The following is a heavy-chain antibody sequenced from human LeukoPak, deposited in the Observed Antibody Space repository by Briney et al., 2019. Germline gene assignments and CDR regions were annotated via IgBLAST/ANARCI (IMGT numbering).Heavy chain of an antibody. Sequence: SETLSLTCAVYGGSFGGYYWTWIRQPPGKGLEWIGEINHSGGTNYNPSLKSRVTISVDTSKNQFSLRLSSVTAADTAVYYCARASAYSGSSGVNYWGQGTLVTVSS. CDR3: ARASAYSGSSGVNY. D-gene: IGHD6-6*01. J-gene: IGHJ4*02. CDR2: INHSGGT. CDR1: GGSFGGYY. V-gene: IGHV4-34*01.